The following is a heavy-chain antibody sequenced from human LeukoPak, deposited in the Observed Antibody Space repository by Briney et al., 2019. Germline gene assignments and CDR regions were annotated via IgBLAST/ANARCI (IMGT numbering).Heavy chain of an antibody. D-gene: IGHD6-19*01. CDR1: GYTFSSYD. CDR3: ARAFREQWLGFDY. J-gene: IGHJ4*02. V-gene: IGHV1-2*02. Sequence: ASVKVSCKAAGYTFSSYDMHWVRQAPGQGLEWMGWINPNSGGTNYAQKVQGRVTMSRDTSISTAYMQLSSLRSDDTAVYYCARAFREQWLGFDYWGQGTLVTVSS. CDR2: INPNSGGT.